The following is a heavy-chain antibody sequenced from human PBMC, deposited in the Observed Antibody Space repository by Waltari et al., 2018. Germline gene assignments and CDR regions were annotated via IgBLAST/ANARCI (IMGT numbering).Heavy chain of an antibody. V-gene: IGHV2-5*01. CDR3: AHSLDTAMVNGWFDP. D-gene: IGHD5-18*01. CDR2: IYWNDDK. Sequence: QITLKESGPTLVKPTQTLTLTCTFSGFSLSTSGVGVGWIRQPPGKALEWLALIYWNDDKRYSPSLKSRLTITKDTSKNQVVLTMTNMDPVDTATYYCAHSLDTAMVNGWFDPWGQGTLVTVSS. CDR1: GFSLSTSGVG. J-gene: IGHJ5*02.